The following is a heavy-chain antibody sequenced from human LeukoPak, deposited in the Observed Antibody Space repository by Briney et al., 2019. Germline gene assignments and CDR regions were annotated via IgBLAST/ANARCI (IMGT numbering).Heavy chain of an antibody. J-gene: IGHJ3*02. Sequence: PGGSLRLSCAASGFTFSSYSMNWVRQAPEKGLEWVSSISSSSSYIYYADSVKGRFTISRDNAKNSLYLQMNSLRAEDTAVYYCARDDVVLHYDSFEGAFDIWGQGTMVTVSS. D-gene: IGHD3-22*01. CDR3: ARDDVVLHYDSFEGAFDI. CDR2: ISSSSSYI. CDR1: GFTFSSYS. V-gene: IGHV3-21*01.